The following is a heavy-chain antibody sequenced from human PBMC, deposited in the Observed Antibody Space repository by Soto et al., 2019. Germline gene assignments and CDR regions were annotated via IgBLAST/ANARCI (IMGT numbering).Heavy chain of an antibody. V-gene: IGHV4-31*03. J-gene: IGHJ3*02. Sequence: TLSLTCTVSVGSMSSGGYYWSWIRQHPGKGLEWIGYIYYSGSTYYNPSLKSRVTISVDTSKNQFSLKLSSVTAADTAVYYCARVPYYDSSGYYYTAFDIWGQGTMVTVSS. CDR1: VGSMSSGGYY. D-gene: IGHD3-22*01. CDR3: ARVPYYDSSGYYYTAFDI. CDR2: IYYSGST.